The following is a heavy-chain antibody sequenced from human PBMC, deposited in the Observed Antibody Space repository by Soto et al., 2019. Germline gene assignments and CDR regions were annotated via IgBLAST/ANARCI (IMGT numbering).Heavy chain of an antibody. CDR3: GSISAHCYYAC. Sequence: QVQLQESGPGVVKPSETLSLTCTISGGSISGYYWTWIRQSPGKGLEYIGYIYSGNTNYNPSLNSRASMYVDTSKNQFAQKLSSVTAAVASVDYCGSISAHCYYACWGQGTLVTVSS. CDR2: IYSGNT. CDR1: GGSISGYY. D-gene: IGHD3-22*01. V-gene: IGHV4-4*08. J-gene: IGHJ4*02.